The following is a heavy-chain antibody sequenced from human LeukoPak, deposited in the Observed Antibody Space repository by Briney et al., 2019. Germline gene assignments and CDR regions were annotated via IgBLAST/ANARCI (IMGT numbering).Heavy chain of an antibody. Sequence: GGSLRLSCAASGFTFSSYSMNWVRQAPGEGLEWVSYISSLSGTIYYADSVKGRFTISRDNAKNTVYLQMNSLRAEDTAIYYCAKHSHDGSAPYYEVQLDYWGQGTLVTVSS. J-gene: IGHJ4*02. CDR1: GFTFSSYS. CDR2: ISSLSGTI. D-gene: IGHD3-22*01. V-gene: IGHV3-48*01. CDR3: AKHSHDGSAPYYEVQLDY.